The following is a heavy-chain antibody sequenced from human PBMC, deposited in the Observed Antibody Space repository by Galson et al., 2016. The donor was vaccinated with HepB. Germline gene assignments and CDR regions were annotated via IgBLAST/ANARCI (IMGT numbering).Heavy chain of an antibody. V-gene: IGHV3-7*01. D-gene: IGHD6-19*01. J-gene: IGHJ4*02. CDR1: GFTFSSYW. CDR2: IRQDGGET. CDR3: TRDASGWSAY. Sequence: SLRPSCAASGFTFSSYWMGWVRQTPGKGLEWVTNIRQDGGETYYVDTVKGRFTISRDNAKNSLYLQMDSLRGEDTAVYYCTRDASGWSAYWGQGTLVTVSS.